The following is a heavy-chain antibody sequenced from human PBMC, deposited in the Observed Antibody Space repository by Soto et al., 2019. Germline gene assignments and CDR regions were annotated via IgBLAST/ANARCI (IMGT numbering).Heavy chain of an antibody. CDR2: ISTYSGDT. V-gene: IGHV1-18*01. CDR1: GYTFFTYD. J-gene: IGHJ5*02. CDR3: ARHQGPPTSETWFDP. Sequence: QVHLVQSGVEVKTPGASVKVSCQASGYTFFTYDISWVRQAPGQGLEWMGWISTYSGDTKYAQKFQGRVTMTTDTSTTTAYLELRSLRSDDTAVYYCARHQGPPTSETWFDPWGQGTLVTVSS.